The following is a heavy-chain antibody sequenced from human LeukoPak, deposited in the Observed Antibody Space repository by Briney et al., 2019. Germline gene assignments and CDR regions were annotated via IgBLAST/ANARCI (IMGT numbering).Heavy chain of an antibody. CDR1: GGSISSGSYY. CDR3: VEGQIAVAGTFDY. CDR2: IYTSGST. Sequence: SQTLSLTCTVSGGSISSGSYYWSWIRQPAGKGLEWIGRIYTSGSTNYNPSLKSRVTISVDKSENQFSLKLSSVTAADTAVYYCVEGQIAVAGTFDYWGQGTLVTVSS. J-gene: IGHJ4*02. V-gene: IGHV4-61*02. D-gene: IGHD6-19*01.